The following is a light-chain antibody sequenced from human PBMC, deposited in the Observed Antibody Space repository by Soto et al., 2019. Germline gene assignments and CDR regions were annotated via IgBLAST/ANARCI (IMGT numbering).Light chain of an antibody. CDR1: QSVSSSY. CDR3: QHYGTSLWT. J-gene: IGKJ1*01. V-gene: IGKV3-20*01. CDR2: GAS. Sequence: EIVLTQSPGTLSLSPGDRATLACRASQSVSSSYLAWYQQKPGQAPRLLIYGASNRATDIPDRFSGSGSGTHFTLTISRLEPEDCAVYYCQHYGTSLWTFGQGTKVEIK.